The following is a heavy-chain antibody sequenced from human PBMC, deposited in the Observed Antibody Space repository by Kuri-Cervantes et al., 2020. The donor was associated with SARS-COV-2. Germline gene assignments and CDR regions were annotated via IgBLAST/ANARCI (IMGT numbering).Heavy chain of an antibody. CDR1: GFTFSDHY. V-gene: IGHV3-74*01. CDR2: ISGSGGST. Sequence: ETLSLTCAASGFTFSDHYMDWVRQAPGKGLEWVSAISGSGGSTYYADSVKGRFTLSRDNAKNMLFLQMNSLRAEDTAVYYCVRDGDHRNFDYWGQGTLVTVSS. D-gene: IGHD1-14*01. CDR3: VRDGDHRNFDY. J-gene: IGHJ4*02.